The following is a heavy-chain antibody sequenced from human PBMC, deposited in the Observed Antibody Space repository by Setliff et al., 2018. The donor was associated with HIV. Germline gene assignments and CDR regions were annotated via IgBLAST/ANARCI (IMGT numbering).Heavy chain of an antibody. J-gene: IGHJ4*02. Sequence: PGGSLRLSCAASGFTFSTYGMHWVRQAPGKGLEWVAFIHFDGSNKYYADSVKGRFTISRDNSKNTLYLQMNSLRAEDTAVYYCAKGLNVLLWFGESTPFDYWGQGTQVTVSS. CDR3: AKGLNVLLWFGESTPFDY. D-gene: IGHD3-10*01. CDR1: GFTFSTYG. CDR2: IHFDGSNK. V-gene: IGHV3-30*02.